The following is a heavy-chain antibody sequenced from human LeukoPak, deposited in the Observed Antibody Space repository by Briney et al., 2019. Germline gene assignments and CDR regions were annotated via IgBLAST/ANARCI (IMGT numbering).Heavy chain of an antibody. CDR1: GFTFSFYG. CDR3: ARDVSYSSYAFDI. V-gene: IGHV3-23*01. Sequence: GGSLRLSCAASGFTFSFYGMSWVRQAPGKGLEWVSALSGSGGTTYYADFMKGRFTISRDNSKNTLYLQMNSLRAEDTALYYCARDVSYSSYAFDIWGQGTMVTVSS. D-gene: IGHD6-6*01. CDR2: LSGSGGTT. J-gene: IGHJ3*02.